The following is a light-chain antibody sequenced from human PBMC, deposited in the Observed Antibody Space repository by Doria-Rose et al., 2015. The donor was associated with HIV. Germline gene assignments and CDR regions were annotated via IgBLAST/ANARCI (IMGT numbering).Light chain of an antibody. J-gene: IGKJ3*01. CDR1: QSVSSY. CDR2: DAS. V-gene: IGKV3-11*01. Sequence: CRASQSVSSYFAWYQQKPGQAPRLLIYDASNRATGIPARFSGSGSGTDFTLTISSLEPEDFAVYYCQQRSNWPPLFGPGTKVAIK. CDR3: QQRSNWPPL.